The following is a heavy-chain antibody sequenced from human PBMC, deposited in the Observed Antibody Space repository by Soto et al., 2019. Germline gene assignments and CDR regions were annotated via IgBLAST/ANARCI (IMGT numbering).Heavy chain of an antibody. V-gene: IGHV4-39*01. CDR3: ASQGSGSYYPPGGGGY. CDR2: IYYSGRT. CDR1: GGSISSSSYY. D-gene: IGHD3-10*01. Sequence: QLQLQESGPGLVKPSETLSLTCTVSGGSISSSSYYWGWIRQPPGKRLEWIGSIYYSGRTYYNPSLKSRVTISVDTSKNQFSLKLSSVTAADTAVYYCASQGSGSYYPPGGGGYWGQGTLVTVSS. J-gene: IGHJ4*02.